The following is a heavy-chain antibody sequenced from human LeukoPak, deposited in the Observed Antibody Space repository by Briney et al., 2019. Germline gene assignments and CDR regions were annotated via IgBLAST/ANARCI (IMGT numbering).Heavy chain of an antibody. J-gene: IGHJ3*02. D-gene: IGHD3-22*01. V-gene: IGHV1-2*02. CDR1: GGTFSSYA. Sequence: ASVKVSCKASGGTFSSYAISWVRQAPGQGLEWMGWINPNSGGTNYAQKFQGRVTMTRDTSISTAYMELSRLRSDDTAVYYCAREGDYYDSSGSSDAFDIWGQGTMVTVSS. CDR2: INPNSGGT. CDR3: AREGDYYDSSGSSDAFDI.